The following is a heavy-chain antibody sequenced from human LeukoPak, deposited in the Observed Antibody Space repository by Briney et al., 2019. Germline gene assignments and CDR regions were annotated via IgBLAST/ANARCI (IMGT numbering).Heavy chain of an antibody. Sequence: GGSLRLSCAASGFIFTDYWMYWVRQAPGKGLEWVANIKQDGSEKYYVDSVKGRFTISRDNAKNSLYLQMNTLRPEDTAVYYCARERQNKDFWSGGDYWGQGTLVTVSS. CDR3: ARERQNKDFWSGGDY. D-gene: IGHD3-3*01. CDR2: IKQDGSEK. CDR1: GFIFTDYW. J-gene: IGHJ4*02. V-gene: IGHV3-7*01.